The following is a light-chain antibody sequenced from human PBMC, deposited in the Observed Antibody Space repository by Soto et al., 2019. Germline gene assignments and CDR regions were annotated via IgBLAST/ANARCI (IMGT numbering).Light chain of an antibody. V-gene: IGKV3-20*01. Sequence: EIELTQSPGTLSLSPGERATLSCRASQSVSGSYLAWFQQKPGQAPRLLIYGASSRATGIPDRFSGSGSGTDFTLTFSRLEPEDFAVYYCQQYGSSPQTCGQGTKVEIK. J-gene: IGKJ1*01. CDR2: GAS. CDR1: QSVSGSY. CDR3: QQYGSSPQT.